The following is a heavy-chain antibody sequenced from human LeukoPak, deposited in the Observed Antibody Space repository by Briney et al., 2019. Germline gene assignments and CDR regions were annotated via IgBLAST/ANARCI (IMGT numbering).Heavy chain of an antibody. CDR1: GGSFSGYH. Sequence: SETLSLTCGVHGGSFSGYHWSWIRLRPGKGLEWIGDINHSGSTHYNPSLKSRVTISADTSNNQFSLKLHSVTAADTAVYYCARGFPSSSRWFDPWGQGTLVTVSS. CDR2: INHSGST. V-gene: IGHV4-34*01. J-gene: IGHJ5*02. CDR3: ARGFPSSSRWFDP. D-gene: IGHD6-6*01.